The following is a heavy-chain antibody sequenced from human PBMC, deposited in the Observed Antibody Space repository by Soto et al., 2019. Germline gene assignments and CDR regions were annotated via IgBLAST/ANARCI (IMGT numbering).Heavy chain of an antibody. CDR1: GFTFSNHG. Sequence: QVLLVESGGGVVQPGRSLRLSCEASGFTFSNHGMHWVRQAEDKGLEWVAVISSDGSSEYEDSVKGRFTISRDNSKNTLFLQMNSLRVDDTAVYYCARSQSLGYSGSGWIDPWGQGTLVTVSS. CDR2: ISSDGSS. CDR3: ARSQSLGYSGSGWIDP. D-gene: IGHD5-12*01. V-gene: IGHV3-30*03. J-gene: IGHJ5*02.